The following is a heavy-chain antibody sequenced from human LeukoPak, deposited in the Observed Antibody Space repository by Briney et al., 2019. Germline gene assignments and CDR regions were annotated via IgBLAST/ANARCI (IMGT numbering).Heavy chain of an antibody. CDR3: AKCSIPAATTDVFDM. J-gene: IGHJ3*02. CDR1: GFAFSSYG. V-gene: IGHV3-30*02. CDR2: IRYDGSNK. Sequence: QPGGSLRLSCAASGFAFSSYGMHWVRQAPGKGLEWVAFIRYDGSNKYYADSVKGRFPISRDNSKNTLYLQMNSLRAEDTAVYYCAKCSIPAATTDVFDMWGQGTMVTVSS. D-gene: IGHD2-2*01.